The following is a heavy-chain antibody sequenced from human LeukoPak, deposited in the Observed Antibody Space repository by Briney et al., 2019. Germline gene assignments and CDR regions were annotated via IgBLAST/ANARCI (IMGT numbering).Heavy chain of an antibody. D-gene: IGHD2-2*01. CDR1: GGSISTGSYY. CDR2: IYSSGST. V-gene: IGHV4-61*02. Sequence: KSSETLSLTCTVSGGSISTGSYYWSWIRQPAGKGLEWIGRIYSSGSTNYNPSLRSRVTMSVDTSKNQFSLKLSSVTAADTAVYYCARSNIVVVPAAIAFDYWGQGTLVTVSS. J-gene: IGHJ4*02. CDR3: ARSNIVVVPAAIAFDY.